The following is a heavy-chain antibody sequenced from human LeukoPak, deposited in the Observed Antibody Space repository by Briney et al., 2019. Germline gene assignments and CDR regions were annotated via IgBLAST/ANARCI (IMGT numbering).Heavy chain of an antibody. Sequence: PSETLSLTCAVSGGSISSGGYSWSWIRQPPGKGLEWIGYIYHSGSTSYSPSLKSRVTISIDRSKNQFSLKLNSVTAADTAVYYCARAGLRGDFDYWGQGTLVTVSS. J-gene: IGHJ4*02. CDR2: IYHSGST. D-gene: IGHD3-16*01. V-gene: IGHV4-30-2*01. CDR3: ARAGLRGDFDY. CDR1: GGSISSGGYS.